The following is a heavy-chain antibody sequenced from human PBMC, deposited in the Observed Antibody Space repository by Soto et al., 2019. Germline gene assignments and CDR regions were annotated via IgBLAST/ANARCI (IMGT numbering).Heavy chain of an antibody. CDR1: GYTFTGYY. D-gene: IGHD3-10*01. CDR3: ARESFVYYGSGSYYNPRYFDY. Sequence: ASVKVSCKASGYTFTGYYMHWVRQAPGQGLEWMGWINPNSGGTNYAQKFQGWVTMTRDTSISTAYMELSRLRSDDTAVYYCARESFVYYGSGSYYNPRYFDYWGQGTLVTVSS. J-gene: IGHJ4*02. V-gene: IGHV1-2*04. CDR2: INPNSGGT.